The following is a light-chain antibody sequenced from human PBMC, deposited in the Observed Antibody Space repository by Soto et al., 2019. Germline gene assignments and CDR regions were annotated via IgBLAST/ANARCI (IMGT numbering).Light chain of an antibody. V-gene: IGKV1-8*01. CDR2: AAS. J-gene: IGKJ1*01. Sequence: AIRMTQSPSSLSASTGDRVTITCRASQGISSYLAWYQQKPGKAPKLLIYAASTLQSGVPSRFSGSGSGTEFTLTISSLQPDDFATYYCKQYNSYSWTFGQGTKVDIK. CDR1: QGISSY. CDR3: KQYNSYSWT.